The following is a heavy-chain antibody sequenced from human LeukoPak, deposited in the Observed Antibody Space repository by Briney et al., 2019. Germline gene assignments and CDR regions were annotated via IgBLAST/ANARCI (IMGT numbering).Heavy chain of an antibody. J-gene: IGHJ4*01. Sequence: GGSLRLSCAASGLTFSNYAIHWVRQAPGKGLDWVAVVSFDGSKKYYADSVKGRFTISRDNSKNTLYLQMNTLRPDDTAVYYCTRAKRGPFDYWGQGTLVTVSS. CDR1: GLTFSNYA. V-gene: IGHV3-30-3*01. CDR3: TRAKRGPFDY. CDR2: VSFDGSKK.